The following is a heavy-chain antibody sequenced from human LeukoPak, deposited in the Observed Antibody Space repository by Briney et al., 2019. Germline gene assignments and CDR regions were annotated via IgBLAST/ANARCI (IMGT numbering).Heavy chain of an antibody. J-gene: IGHJ6*04. CDR3: AKDMRIFDYSNYGEMDV. CDR1: GFTFSSYS. V-gene: IGHV3-21*01. Sequence: GGSLRLSCAASGFTFSSYSMNWVRQAPGKGLEWVSSISSSSSYIYYADSVKGRFTIPRDNSKNTLYLQMNSLRVEDTAVYYCAKDMRIFDYSNYGEMDVWGKGTTVTVSS. CDR2: ISSSSSYI. D-gene: IGHD4-11*01.